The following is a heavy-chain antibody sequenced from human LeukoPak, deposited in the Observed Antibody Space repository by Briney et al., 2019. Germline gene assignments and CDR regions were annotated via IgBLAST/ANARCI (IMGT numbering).Heavy chain of an antibody. V-gene: IGHV3-74*01. CDR1: GFTFSSFW. CDR2: TNSDGSTT. D-gene: IGHD4-17*01. CDR3: ARSNDDYGDYIDY. Sequence: GGSLRLSCAASGFTFSSFWMHWVRQAPGKGLVWVSHTNSDGSTTDYADSVRGRFTISRDNAKNTLYLQMNSLRAEDTAVYYCARSNDDYGDYIDYWGQGTLVTVSS. J-gene: IGHJ4*02.